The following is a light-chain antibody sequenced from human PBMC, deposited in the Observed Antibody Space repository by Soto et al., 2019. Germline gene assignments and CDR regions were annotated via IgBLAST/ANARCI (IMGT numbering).Light chain of an antibody. V-gene: IGKV3-15*01. CDR3: QQYNNWPLT. Sequence: EIVMTQSPATLSVSPGERAILSCRASQSVSSNLAWYQQKLGQAPRHLIYGASTRATGIPARFSGSGSGAKFTLTISSLQSEDFAVYYCQQYNNWPLTFGQGTKLEI. CDR2: GAS. J-gene: IGKJ2*01. CDR1: QSVSSN.